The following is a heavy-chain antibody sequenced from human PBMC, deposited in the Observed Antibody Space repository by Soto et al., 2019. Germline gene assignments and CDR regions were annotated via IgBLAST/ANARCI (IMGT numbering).Heavy chain of an antibody. CDR3: TILSYLYYAGMDV. Sequence: EVQLVESGGGLVKPGGSLRLSCAASGFTFSNAWMNWVRQGPGKGLEWLGRIKSKVDGGTADYGAATKGRFNISRDDLKNMLYLQMNSLTPDDTPVYYCTILSYLYYAGMDVWGQGTTVTVS. V-gene: IGHV3-15*01. J-gene: IGHJ6*02. CDR2: IKSKVDGGTA. CDR1: GFTFSNAW. D-gene: IGHD2-2*01.